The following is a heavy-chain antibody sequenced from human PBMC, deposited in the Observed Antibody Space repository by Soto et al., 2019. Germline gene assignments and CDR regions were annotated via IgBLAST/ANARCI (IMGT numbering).Heavy chain of an antibody. D-gene: IGHD1-26*01. CDR2: ISYSGST. J-gene: IGHJ4*02. Sequence: SETLPVTCTVSGGSITSAYWSWIRQPPGKGLECIGYISYSGSTNYNPSLKSRVTMSVDTSRNQFSLDLSSVTAADTAVYYCARSRGTTTPSIFGYWGQGTLVTVS. CDR3: ARSRGTTTPSIFGY. V-gene: IGHV4-59*01. CDR1: GGSITSAY.